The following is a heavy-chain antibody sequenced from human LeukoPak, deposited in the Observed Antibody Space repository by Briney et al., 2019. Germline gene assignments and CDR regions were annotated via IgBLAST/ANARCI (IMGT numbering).Heavy chain of an antibody. CDR2: INHSGST. V-gene: IGHV4-34*01. Sequence: SETLSLTCAVYGGSFSGYYWSWIRQPPGKGLEWIGEINHSGSTNYNPSLKSRVTISVDTSKNQFSLKLSSVTAADTAVYYCASRARTDYDYVWGSYYYFDYWGQGTLVTVSS. J-gene: IGHJ4*02. D-gene: IGHD3-16*01. CDR1: GGSFSGYY. CDR3: ASRARTDYDYVWGSYYYFDY.